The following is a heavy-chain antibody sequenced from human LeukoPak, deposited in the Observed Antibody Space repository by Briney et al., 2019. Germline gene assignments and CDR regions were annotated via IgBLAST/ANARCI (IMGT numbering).Heavy chain of an antibody. V-gene: IGHV1-69*13. Sequence: ASVKVSCKASGGTFSSYAISWVRQAPGQGLEWMGGIIPIFGTANYAQKFQGRVTITADESTSTAYMELSSLRSGDTAVYYCARELLPYYDILTGYYLSAFDIWGQGTMVTVSS. D-gene: IGHD3-9*01. CDR1: GGTFSSYA. J-gene: IGHJ3*02. CDR3: ARELLPYYDILTGYYLSAFDI. CDR2: IIPIFGTA.